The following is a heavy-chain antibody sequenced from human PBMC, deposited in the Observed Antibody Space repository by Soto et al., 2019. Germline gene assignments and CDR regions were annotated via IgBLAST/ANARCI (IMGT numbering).Heavy chain of an antibody. CDR2: ISSSGSTI. J-gene: IGHJ4*02. Sequence: GGSLRLSCAASGFTFSDYYMSWIRQAPGKGLEWVSYISSSGSTIYYADSVKGRFTISRDNAKNSLYLQMNSLRAEDTAVYYCARDLPYYYDSSGYHGTLDYWRQGTLVTVSS. CDR3: ARDLPYYYDSSGYHGTLDY. V-gene: IGHV3-11*01. D-gene: IGHD3-22*01. CDR1: GFTFSDYY.